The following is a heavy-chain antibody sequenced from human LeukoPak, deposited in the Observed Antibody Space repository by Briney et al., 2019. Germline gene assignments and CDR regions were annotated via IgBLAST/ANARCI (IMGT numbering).Heavy chain of an antibody. D-gene: IGHD6-19*01. Sequence: ASVKVSCKASGYTFTGHYIYWVRQAPGQGLEWMGWINPNSGGTNYAQKFQGRVTMTRDTSISTAYMELSRLRSDDTAVYYCARGSSGWYEDSFDYWGQGTLVTVSS. J-gene: IGHJ4*02. V-gene: IGHV1-2*02. CDR1: GYTFTGHY. CDR2: INPNSGGT. CDR3: ARGSSGWYEDSFDY.